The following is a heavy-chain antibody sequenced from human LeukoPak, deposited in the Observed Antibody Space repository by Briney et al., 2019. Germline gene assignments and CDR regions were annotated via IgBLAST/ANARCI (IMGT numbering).Heavy chain of an antibody. CDR1: GFTFSSYW. CDR2: IKQDGSEK. Sequence: GGSLRLPCAASGFTFSSYWMSWVRQAPGKGLEWVANIKQDGSEKYYVDSVKGRFTISRDNAKNSLYLQMNSLRADDTAVYYCAQYCNGASCTNGGLGYWGQGTLVTVSS. V-gene: IGHV3-7*03. J-gene: IGHJ4*02. D-gene: IGHD2-15*01. CDR3: AQYCNGASCTNGGLGY.